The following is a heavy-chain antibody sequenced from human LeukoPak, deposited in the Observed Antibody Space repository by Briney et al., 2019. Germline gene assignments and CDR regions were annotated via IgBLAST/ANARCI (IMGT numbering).Heavy chain of an antibody. CDR2: INWNSDYI. Sequence: GGSLRLSCAASGFTFDDYAMYWVRQAPGKGLEWVSGINWNSDYIGYADSVKGRFTISRDNAKNTLYLQMNSLRAEDTAVHYCARSRDSSGYYLYYFDYWGQGTLVTVSS. D-gene: IGHD3-22*01. CDR3: ARSRDSSGYYLYYFDY. J-gene: IGHJ4*02. CDR1: GFTFDDYA. V-gene: IGHV3-9*01.